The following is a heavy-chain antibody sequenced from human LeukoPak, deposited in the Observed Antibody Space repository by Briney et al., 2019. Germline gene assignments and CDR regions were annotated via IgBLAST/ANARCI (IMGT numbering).Heavy chain of an antibody. CDR1: GFIFTSYG. CDR3: ARDVTPMIPGDAFDI. CDR2: ISANNGNT. J-gene: IGHJ3*02. D-gene: IGHD3-22*01. V-gene: IGHV1-18*01. Sequence: ASVKVSCKASGFIFTSYGITWVRQAPGQGLEWMGWISANNGNTNYVQKFQGRVTMTTDTSTTTAYMELRSLRSDDTAVYYRARDVTPMIPGDAFDIWGQGTMVTVSS.